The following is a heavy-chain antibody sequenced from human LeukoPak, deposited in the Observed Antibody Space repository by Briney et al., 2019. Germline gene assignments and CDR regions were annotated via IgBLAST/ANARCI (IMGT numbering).Heavy chain of an antibody. D-gene: IGHD6-13*01. J-gene: IGHJ4*02. Sequence: GGSLRLSCAASGFTFDDYAMHWVRQAPGKGLEWVSLISGDGGSAYYADSVKGRFTISRDNSKNSLYLQMNSLRTEDTALYYCAKDMGSSSCFDYWGQGTLVTVSS. CDR3: AKDMGSSSCFDY. CDR1: GFTFDDYA. V-gene: IGHV3-43*02. CDR2: ISGDGGSA.